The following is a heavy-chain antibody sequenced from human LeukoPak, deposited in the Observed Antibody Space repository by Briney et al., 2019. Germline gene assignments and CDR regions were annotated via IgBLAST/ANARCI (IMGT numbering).Heavy chain of an antibody. D-gene: IGHD6-19*01. V-gene: IGHV4-39*07. Sequence: SETLSLTCIVSGGSISSSNYYWGWIRQPPGKGLEWIGSIYYSGTTYFNPSLKSRVTISVDTSKNHSSLKLSSVTAADTAVYYCASESGWYRDAFDIWGQGTMVTVSS. CDR1: GGSISSSNYY. CDR2: IYYSGTT. J-gene: IGHJ3*02. CDR3: ASESGWYRDAFDI.